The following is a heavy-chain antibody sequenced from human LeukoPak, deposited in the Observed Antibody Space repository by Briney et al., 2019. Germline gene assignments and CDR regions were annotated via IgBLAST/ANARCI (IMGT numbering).Heavy chain of an antibody. V-gene: IGHV5-51*01. D-gene: IGHD5-12*01. CDR3: ATSYSKSSVYFYYGIDV. Sequence: GESLKISCKASGYKFTDYWIGWVRQTPGKGLEWMGVVYPRDSNSKYSPSFQGQVTISVDKSINTAFLQWSSLKASDTAMYYCATSYSKSSVYFYYGIDVWGQGTTVTVYS. CDR2: VYPRDSNS. CDR1: GYKFTDYW. J-gene: IGHJ6*02.